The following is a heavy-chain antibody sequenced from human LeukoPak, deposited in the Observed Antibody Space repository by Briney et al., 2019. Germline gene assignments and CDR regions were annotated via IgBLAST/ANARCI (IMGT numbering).Heavy chain of an antibody. CDR3: TTDRYYFDP. CDR1: GLTFTTAW. Sequence: PGGSLRLSCTASGLTFTTAWMSWVRQAPGEGLEWGGRIKSNNDGGTADFGAPVKDMFTMSRDDSRNTFYLQMNSLRTDDTAVYYCTTDRYYFDPWGQGTLVTVSS. V-gene: IGHV3-15*01. D-gene: IGHD3-22*01. CDR2: IKSNNDGGTA. J-gene: IGHJ5*02.